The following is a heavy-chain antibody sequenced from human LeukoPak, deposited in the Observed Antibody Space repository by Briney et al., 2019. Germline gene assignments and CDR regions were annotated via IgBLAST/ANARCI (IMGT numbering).Heavy chain of an antibody. CDR2: IKQDGSEK. CDR3: ARDTPYVTTYHIYYYYGMDV. V-gene: IGHV3-7*01. J-gene: IGHJ6*02. D-gene: IGHD2-2*01. Sequence: GGSLRLSCAASGFTFSSYWMSWVRQAPGKGLEWVANIKQDGSEKYYVDSVKGRFTISRDNAKNSLYLQMNSLRAEDTAVYYCARDTPYVTTYHIYYYYGMDVWGQGTTVTVSS. CDR1: GFTFSSYW.